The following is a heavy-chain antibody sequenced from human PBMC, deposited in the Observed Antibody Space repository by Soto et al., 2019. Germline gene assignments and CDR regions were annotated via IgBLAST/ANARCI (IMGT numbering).Heavy chain of an antibody. Sequence: QFQLVQSGAEVKKPGASVKVSCKASGYNFTRFGISWVRQAPGHGREWMGWMGAHSGHTRQAQKFQGRLTMTTDESMNTAYIDLRSLTSDDTALYYWGRAGHQLAQEDYYQCNGMDVWGQGTTVIVSS. CDR2: MGAHSGHT. J-gene: IGHJ6*02. V-gene: IGHV1-18*01. D-gene: IGHD1-1*01. CDR3: GRAGHQLAQEDYYQCNGMDV. CDR1: GYNFTRFG.